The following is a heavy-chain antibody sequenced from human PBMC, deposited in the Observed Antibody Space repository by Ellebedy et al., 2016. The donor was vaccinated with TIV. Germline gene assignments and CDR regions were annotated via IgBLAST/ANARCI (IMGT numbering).Heavy chain of an antibody. CDR2: ISNSGEST. Sequence: PGGSLRLSCVASGFTFNSFAMSRVRQAPGKGLEWVSTISNSGESTNNADSGKGRFTIPRDNSKNTLYLQMNGLRAEDTAVYYCAKDRIVGARKFDDWGQGTLVTVSS. J-gene: IGHJ4*02. CDR1: GFTFNSFA. D-gene: IGHD1-26*01. CDR3: AKDRIVGARKFDD. V-gene: IGHV3-23*01.